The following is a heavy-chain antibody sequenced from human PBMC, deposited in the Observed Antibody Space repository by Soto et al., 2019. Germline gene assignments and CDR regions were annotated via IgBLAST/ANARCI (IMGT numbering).Heavy chain of an antibody. CDR3: ARLGSNSISCYYFVS. CDR1: GYSFTSYW. Sequence: GESLKISCKGCGYSFTSYWIGYVRQMPGKGLEWMGIIYPGDSDTRYSPSFQGQVTISVDKSISTAYLQWSSLKASDTAMYYCARLGSNSISCYYFVSRGQGTPVPV. J-gene: IGHJ4*02. V-gene: IGHV5-51*01. D-gene: IGHD2-2*01. CDR2: IYPGDSDT.